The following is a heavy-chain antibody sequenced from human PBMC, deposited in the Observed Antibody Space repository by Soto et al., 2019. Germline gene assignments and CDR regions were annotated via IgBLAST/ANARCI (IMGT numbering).Heavy chain of an antibody. CDR1: GGTFSSYA. Sequence: SVKVSCKASGGTFSSYAISWVRQAPGQGLEWMGGIIPIFGTANYAQKFQGRVTMTTDTSASTAYMELRSLRSDDTAVYYCASIPNDYSKYFQHWGQGTLVTVSS. CDR2: IIPIFGTA. J-gene: IGHJ1*01. V-gene: IGHV1-69*05. CDR3: ASIPNDYSKYFQH. D-gene: IGHD4-4*01.